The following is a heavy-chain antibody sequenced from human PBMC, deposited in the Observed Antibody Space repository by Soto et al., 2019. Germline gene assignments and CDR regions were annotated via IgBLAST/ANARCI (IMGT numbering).Heavy chain of an antibody. V-gene: IGHV3-9*01. CDR1: GFTFDDNA. CDR3: AKESLLAAAGTAFDY. D-gene: IGHD6-13*01. CDR2: ISWNSGSI. Sequence: EVQLLESGGDLTQPGGSLRLSCAASGFTFDDNAMHWVRQAPGKGLEWVSGISWNSGSIGYADSVKGRFTISRDNAKNSLYLQMNSLRAEDTALYYCAKESLLAAAGTAFDYWGQGTLVTVSS. J-gene: IGHJ4*02.